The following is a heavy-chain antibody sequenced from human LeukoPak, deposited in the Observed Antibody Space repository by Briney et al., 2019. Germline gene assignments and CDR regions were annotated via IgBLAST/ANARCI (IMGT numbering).Heavy chain of an antibody. CDR1: GFAFSTSW. J-gene: IGHJ5*02. Sequence: GGSPRPSVGALGFAFSTSWMHGGGQAPGKGLVWVSRINNDGSSKTYADSVKGRFTISRDNAKNTLYLHMNSLTIDDTAVHSGARGRYGDYLWGQGTLVTVSS. V-gene: IGHV3-74*01. D-gene: IGHD4-17*01. CDR3: ARGRYGDYL. CDR2: INNDGSSK.